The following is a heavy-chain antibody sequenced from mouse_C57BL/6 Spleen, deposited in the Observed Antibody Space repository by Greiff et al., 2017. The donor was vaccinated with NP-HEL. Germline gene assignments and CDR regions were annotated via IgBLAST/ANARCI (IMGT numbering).Heavy chain of an antibody. V-gene: IGHV14-2*01. J-gene: IGHJ2*01. Sequence: VQLQQSGAELVKPGASVKLSCTASGFNIKDYYMHWVKQRTEQGLEWIGRIDPEDGETKYAPIFQGKATIPADTSSNTAYLQLSSLTSEDTAVYYCARSDYVNYDYWGQGTTLTVSS. CDR2: IDPEDGET. CDR3: ARSDYVNYDY. CDR1: GFNIKDYY. D-gene: IGHD2-1*01.